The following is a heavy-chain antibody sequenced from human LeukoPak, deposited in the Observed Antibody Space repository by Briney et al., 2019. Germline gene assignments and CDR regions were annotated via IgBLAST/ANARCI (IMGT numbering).Heavy chain of an antibody. CDR2: INHSGST. V-gene: IGHV4-34*01. J-gene: IGHJ4*02. CDR3: AISSTVTSFDY. CDR1: GGSFSGYY. Sequence: SETLSLTCAVYGGSFSGYYWSWIRQPPGKGLEWIGEINHSGSTNYNPSLKSRVTISVDTSKNQFSLKLSSVTAADTAAYYCAISSTVTSFDYWGQGTLVTVSS. D-gene: IGHD1-14*01.